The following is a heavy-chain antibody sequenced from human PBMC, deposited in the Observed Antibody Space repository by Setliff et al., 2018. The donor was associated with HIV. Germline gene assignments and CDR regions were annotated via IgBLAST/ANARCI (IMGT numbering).Heavy chain of an antibody. V-gene: IGHV3-48*01. Sequence: GGSLRLSCAASGFTFSSYSMNWVRQAPGKGLEWFSNIWTSSRISYGASVKGRFTISRDNSKNTLYLQMNSLRAEDTAVYYCAKSSWWEPRAYWGQGTLVTVSS. CDR2: IWTSSRI. J-gene: IGHJ4*02. CDR1: GFTFSSYS. D-gene: IGHD2-15*01. CDR3: AKSSWWEPRAY.